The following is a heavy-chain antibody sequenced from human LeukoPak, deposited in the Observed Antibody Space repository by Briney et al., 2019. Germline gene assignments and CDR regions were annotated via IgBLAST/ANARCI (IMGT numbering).Heavy chain of an antibody. Sequence: SETLSLTCTVSGGSISSSSYYWGWLRQPPGKGLEWIGSIYYSGSTYYNPSLKSRVTISVDTSKNQFSLKLSSVTAADTAVYYCARGRWSAAFDIWGQGTMVTVSS. CDR1: GGSISSSSYY. D-gene: IGHD3-3*01. CDR2: IYYSGST. CDR3: ARGRWSAAFDI. V-gene: IGHV4-39*07. J-gene: IGHJ3*02.